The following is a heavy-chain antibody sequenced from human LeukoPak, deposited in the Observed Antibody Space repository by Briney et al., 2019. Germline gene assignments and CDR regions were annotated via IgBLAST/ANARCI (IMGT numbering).Heavy chain of an antibody. J-gene: IGHJ5*02. Sequence: ASVTVSCTASGYSFTRYGISCVRQAPAQGLEWMGWISAYNGNTNYAQKLQGRVTMTTDTSTSTAYMELRSLRSDDTAVYYCARAPFGWFGELSWFDPWGQGTLVTVSS. CDR2: ISAYNGNT. CDR3: ARAPFGWFGELSWFDP. CDR1: GYSFTRYG. V-gene: IGHV1-18*04. D-gene: IGHD3-10*01.